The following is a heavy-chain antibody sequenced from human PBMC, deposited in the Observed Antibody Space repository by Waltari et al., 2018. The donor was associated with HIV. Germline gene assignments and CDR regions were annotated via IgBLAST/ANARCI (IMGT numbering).Heavy chain of an antibody. CDR3: ARDRARTTDYYYYGMDV. CDR2: INPNSGGT. Sequence: QVQLVQSGAAVKKTGASVKVSCKPTGYNFTGYYMHRARQTPGQGLEWMGWINPNSGGTNYAQKFQGRVTMTRDTSISTAYMELSRLRSDDTAVYYCARDRARTTDYYYYGMDVWGQGTTVTVSS. V-gene: IGHV1-2*02. J-gene: IGHJ6*02. D-gene: IGHD1-7*01. CDR1: GYNFTGYY.